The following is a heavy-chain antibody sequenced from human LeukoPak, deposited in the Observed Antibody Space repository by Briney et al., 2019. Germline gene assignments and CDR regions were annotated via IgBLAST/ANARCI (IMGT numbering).Heavy chain of an antibody. D-gene: IGHD2-2*02. CDR3: ARERCSSTSCYSYMDV. CDR2: IYHSGST. Sequence: SETLSLTCTVSGYSISSGYYWGWIRQPPGKGLEWIGSIYHSGSTYYNPSLKSRVTISVDTSKNQFSLKLSSVTAADTAVYYCARERCSSTSCYSYMDVWGKGTTVTVSS. V-gene: IGHV4-38-2*02. CDR1: GYSISSGYY. J-gene: IGHJ6*03.